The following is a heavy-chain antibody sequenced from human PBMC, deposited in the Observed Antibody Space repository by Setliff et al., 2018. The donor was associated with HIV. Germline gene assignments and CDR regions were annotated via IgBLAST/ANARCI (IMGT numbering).Heavy chain of an antibody. CDR1: GYSFSNYW. Sequence: PGESLKISCKGSGYSFSNYWIGWVRQMPGKGLEWMGIIYPGDSDTRYSPSFQGQGTSSTDKSISTAYLQWSNLKASDTAMYYCARLSVVTATRIYYFDYWGQGTLVTVSS. CDR2: IYPGDSDT. CDR3: ARLSVVTATRIYYFDY. D-gene: IGHD2-21*02. J-gene: IGHJ4*02. V-gene: IGHV5-51*01.